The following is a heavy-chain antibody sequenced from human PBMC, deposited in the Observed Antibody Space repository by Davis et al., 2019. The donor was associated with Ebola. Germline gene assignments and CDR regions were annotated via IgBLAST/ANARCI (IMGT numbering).Heavy chain of an antibody. CDR3: LTDRSAERWLDY. J-gene: IGHJ4*02. CDR1: GFTFSNAW. CDR2: IKSKTDGGPT. V-gene: IGHV3-15*01. Sequence: GESLKISCAASGFTFSNAWMSWVRQAPGKGLEWVGRIKSKTDGGPTDYAAPVKGRFFISRDDSKNTLYLEMNSLKTEDTAVYYCLTDRSAERWLDYWGQGTLVTVSS. D-gene: IGHD3-9*01.